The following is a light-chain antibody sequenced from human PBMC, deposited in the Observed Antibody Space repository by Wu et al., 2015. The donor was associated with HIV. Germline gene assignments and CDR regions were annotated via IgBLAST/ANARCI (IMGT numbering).Light chain of an antibody. CDR2: GAS. CDR3: QQYVRSSWT. Sequence: ETVLTQSPGTMSLSPGERATLSCRASQSVSINYLAWYQQKPGQAPRLLIYGASIRATGIPDRFSGSGSGTDFTLTISRLEPEDFAVYYCQQYVRSSWTFSQGTKVEIK. CDR1: QSVSINY. V-gene: IGKV3-20*01. J-gene: IGKJ1*01.